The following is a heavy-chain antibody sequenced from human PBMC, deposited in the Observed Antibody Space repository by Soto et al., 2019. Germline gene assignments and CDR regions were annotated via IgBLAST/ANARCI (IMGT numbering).Heavy chain of an antibody. CDR2: IKKKTDGGTT. CDR1: GFTFSDAW. Sequence: VQLVGSGGGLVKPGGSLRLSCAASGFTFSDAWMSWVRQAPGKGLEWVGLIKKKTDGGTTDYAAPVKGRFTISRDDSKNTLYLQMSSLKTEDTAVYYCRTQWLDWGQGTLVTVSS. V-gene: IGHV3-15*01. J-gene: IGHJ4*02. D-gene: IGHD6-19*01. CDR3: RTQWLD.